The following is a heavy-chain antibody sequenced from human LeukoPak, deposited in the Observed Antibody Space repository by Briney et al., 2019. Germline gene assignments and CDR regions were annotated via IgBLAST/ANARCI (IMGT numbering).Heavy chain of an antibody. V-gene: IGHV3-15*01. CDR1: GFTFSNAW. CDR3: TTELSVVGSIAAEYFQH. D-gene: IGHD1-26*01. J-gene: IGHJ1*01. CDR2: IKSKTDGGTT. Sequence: PGGSLRLSCAAPGFTFSNAWMRWVRQAPGKGLEWVGRIKSKTDGGTTDYAAPVKGRFTISRDDSKNTLYLQMDSLKTEDTAVYHRTTELSVVGSIAAEYFQHWGQGTLVTVSS.